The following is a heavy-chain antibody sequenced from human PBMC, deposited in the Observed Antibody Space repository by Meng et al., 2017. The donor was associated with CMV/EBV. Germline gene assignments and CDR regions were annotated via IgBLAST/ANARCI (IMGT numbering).Heavy chain of an antibody. Sequence: GSLRLSCAVYGGSFSGYYWSWIRQPPGKGLEWIGEINHSGSTNYNPSLKSRVTISVDTSKNQFSLKLGSVTAADTAVYYCAGASFWSGYYDYWGQGTLVTVSS. V-gene: IGHV4-34*01. CDR1: GGSFSGYY. CDR2: INHSGST. CDR3: AGASFWSGYYDY. J-gene: IGHJ4*02. D-gene: IGHD3-3*01.